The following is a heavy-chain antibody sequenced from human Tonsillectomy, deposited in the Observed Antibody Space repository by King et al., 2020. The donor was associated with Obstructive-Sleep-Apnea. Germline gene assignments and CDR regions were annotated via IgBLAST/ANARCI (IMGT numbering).Heavy chain of an antibody. D-gene: IGHD1-26*01. V-gene: IGHV3-30*18. Sequence: VQLVESGGGVVQPGRSLRLSCAASGFTFSSYGMHWVRQAPGKGLEWVAVTSYDGSNKYYADSVKGRFTISRDNSKNTLYLQMNSLRAEDTAVYYCAKADSGTFDIWGQGTMVTVSS. CDR1: GFTFSSYG. J-gene: IGHJ3*02. CDR2: TSYDGSNK. CDR3: AKADSGTFDI.